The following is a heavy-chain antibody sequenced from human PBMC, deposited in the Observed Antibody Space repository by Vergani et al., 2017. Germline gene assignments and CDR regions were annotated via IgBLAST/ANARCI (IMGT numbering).Heavy chain of an antibody. J-gene: IGHJ5*02. Sequence: EVQLEESGGGLVLPGRSLRLSCVASGFTSAGYAMHWVRQAPGKGLEWVSGISWNCNRIGYADSVQGRFTISRDNAKNSLYLQMNSLRAEDTALYYCAKDLGTSSGGGWFDPWGQGTLVTVSS. V-gene: IGHV3-9*02. CDR2: ISWNCNRI. D-gene: IGHD6-6*01. CDR1: GFTSAGYA. CDR3: AKDLGTSSGGGWFDP.